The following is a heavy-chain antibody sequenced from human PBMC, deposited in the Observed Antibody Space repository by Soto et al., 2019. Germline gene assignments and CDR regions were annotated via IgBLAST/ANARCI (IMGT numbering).Heavy chain of an antibody. CDR1: GYSFSNFD. V-gene: IGHV1-8*01. Sequence: ASVKVSCKASGYSFSNFDINWVRQAPGQGLEWVGWMDPRNGNTGYAEKFQGRVTLTGNTAISTAYMELSSLRSEDTAVYYCARDLGDFRSTSGVSLYVMDVWGQGTTVTVSS. D-gene: IGHD3-3*01. CDR2: MDPRNGNT. CDR3: ARDLGDFRSTSGVSLYVMDV. J-gene: IGHJ6*02.